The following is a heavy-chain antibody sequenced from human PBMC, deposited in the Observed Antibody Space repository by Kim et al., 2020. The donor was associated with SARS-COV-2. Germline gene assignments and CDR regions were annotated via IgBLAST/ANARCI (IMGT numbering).Heavy chain of an antibody. Sequence: GRCTISRDNSKSALYLQMNSLRAEDTAVYYCAKDSADIVVVVAAPHAFDIWGQGTMVTVSS. V-gene: IGHV3-23*01. J-gene: IGHJ3*02. CDR3: AKDSADIVVVVAAPHAFDI. D-gene: IGHD2-15*01.